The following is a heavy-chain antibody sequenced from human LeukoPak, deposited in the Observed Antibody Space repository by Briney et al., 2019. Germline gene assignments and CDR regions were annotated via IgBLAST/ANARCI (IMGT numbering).Heavy chain of an antibody. CDR1: GFTFSSYA. Sequence: PGGSLRLSCAASGFTFSSYAMSWVRQAPGKGLEWVSAISSSGVTTYYADSVKGRFTISRDNSKNTLYLQMNSLRTEDAAVYYCAKSKTATAGTPVCDYWGQGTLVTVSS. CDR3: AKSKTATAGTPVCDY. D-gene: IGHD6-13*01. J-gene: IGHJ4*02. CDR2: ISSSGVTT. V-gene: IGHV3-23*01.